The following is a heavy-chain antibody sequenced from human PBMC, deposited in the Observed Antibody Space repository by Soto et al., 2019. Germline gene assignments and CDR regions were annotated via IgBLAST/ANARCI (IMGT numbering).Heavy chain of an antibody. J-gene: IGHJ4*02. V-gene: IGHV3-15*07. CDR2: IKSKTDGGTT. Sequence: GGSLRLSCAASGFTFSNAWMNWVRQAPGKGLEWVGRIKSKTDGGTTDYAAPVKSRFTISRDDSKNTLFLQMNSLKTEDTAVYYCTTDPGEAGINYWGQGTLVTVSS. CDR1: GFTFSNAW. D-gene: IGHD6-13*01. CDR3: TTDPGEAGINY.